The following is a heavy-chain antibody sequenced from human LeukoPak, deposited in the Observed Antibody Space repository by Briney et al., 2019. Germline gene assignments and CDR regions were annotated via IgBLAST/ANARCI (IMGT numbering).Heavy chain of an antibody. CDR2: INPSGGST. CDR3: ARSGYCSSTSCYHNYYMDV. J-gene: IGHJ6*03. V-gene: IGHV1-46*01. CDR1: GYTFTSYY. D-gene: IGHD2-2*01. Sequence: ASVKVSCKASGYTFTSYYMHWVRQAPGQGLEWMGIINPSGGSTSCAQKFQGRVTMTRDTSTSTVYMELSSLRSEDTAVYYCARSGYCSSTSCYHNYYMDVWGKGTTVTVSS.